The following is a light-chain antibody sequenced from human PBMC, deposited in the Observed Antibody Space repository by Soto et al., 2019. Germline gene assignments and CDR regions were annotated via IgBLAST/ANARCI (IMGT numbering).Light chain of an antibody. J-gene: IGKJ2*01. CDR1: QSVDRAY. V-gene: IGKV3-20*01. CDR3: QQYSDSPPYT. Sequence: EVVLTQSPGTLSLSPGERATLSCRASQSVDRAYLAWYQHKPGQAPRLLMYGSSNRASDIPDRFSGSGSGTDFTLTISRLEPEDFAVYYCQQYSDSPPYTFGQGTNLEIK. CDR2: GSS.